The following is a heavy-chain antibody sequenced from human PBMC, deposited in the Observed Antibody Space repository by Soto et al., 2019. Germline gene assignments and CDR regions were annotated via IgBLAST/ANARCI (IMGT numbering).Heavy chain of an antibody. CDR3: ARDRGPSSGYYPSWFDP. J-gene: IGHJ5*02. V-gene: IGHV1-69*12. Sequence: QVQLVQSGAEVKKPGSSVKVSCKASGGTFSSYAISWVRQAPGQGLEWMGEIIPIFGRATYAQKLQGRVTITADESTRTGYMELSSLRSEDTAVYYCARDRGPSSGYYPSWFDPWGQGALVTVSS. D-gene: IGHD3-22*01. CDR2: IIPIFGRA. CDR1: GGTFSSYA.